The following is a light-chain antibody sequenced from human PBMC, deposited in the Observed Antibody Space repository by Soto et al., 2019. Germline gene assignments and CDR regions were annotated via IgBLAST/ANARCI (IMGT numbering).Light chain of an antibody. CDR3: QQYGSSPSIT. Sequence: EIVLTQSPGTLSLSPGERATLSCKASQSVSSSYLAWYRQKPGQAPRLLIHGASSRATGIPDRFSGSGSGTEFTLTISRLEPEDFAVYYCQQYGSSPSITFGQGTRLDIK. V-gene: IGKV3-20*01. CDR1: QSVSSSY. CDR2: GAS. J-gene: IGKJ5*01.